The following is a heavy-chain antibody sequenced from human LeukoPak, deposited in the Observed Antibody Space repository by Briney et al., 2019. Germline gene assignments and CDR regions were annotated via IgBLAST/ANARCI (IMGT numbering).Heavy chain of an antibody. CDR3: AIGGPLGELSIPIDY. CDR2: ISGSGGST. Sequence: PGGSLRLSCAASGFTVSSNYMSWVRQAPGKGLEWVSSISGSGGSTYYADSVKGRFTISRDNSKNTLYLQMNSLTPEDTAVYYCAIGGPLGELSIPIDYWGQGTLVTVSS. V-gene: IGHV3-23*01. J-gene: IGHJ4*02. CDR1: GFTVSSNY. D-gene: IGHD3-16*02.